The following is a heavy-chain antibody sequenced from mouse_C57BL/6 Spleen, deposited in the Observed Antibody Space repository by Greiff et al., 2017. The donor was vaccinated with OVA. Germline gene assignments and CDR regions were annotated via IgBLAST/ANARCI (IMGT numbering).Heavy chain of an antibody. CDR1: GYTFTSYW. J-gene: IGHJ2*01. V-gene: IGHV1-55*01. D-gene: IGHD3-3*01. Sequence: QVQLQQPGDNMVKPGASVKMSCKASGYTFTSYWITWVKQRPGQGLEWIGDIYPGSGSTNYNEKFKSKATLTVDTSSSTAYMQLSSLTSEDSAVYYCARQDRGDYFDYWGQGTTLTVSS. CDR2: IYPGSGST. CDR3: ARQDRGDYFDY.